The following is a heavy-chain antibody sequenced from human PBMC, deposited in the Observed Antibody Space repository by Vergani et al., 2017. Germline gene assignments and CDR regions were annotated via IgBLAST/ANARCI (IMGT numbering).Heavy chain of an antibody. V-gene: IGHV3-23*01. Sequence: EVQLLESGGGLVQPGGSLRLSCAASGFTFSSYAMSWVRQAPGKGLEWVSAISGSGGSTYYADSVKGRFTISRDDSKNTLYLQMNSLRAEDAAVSYCAKGDWNYGYYFDYWGQGTLVTVSS. CDR1: GFTFSSYA. CDR3: AKGDWNYGYYFDY. J-gene: IGHJ4*02. CDR2: ISGSGGST. D-gene: IGHD1-7*01.